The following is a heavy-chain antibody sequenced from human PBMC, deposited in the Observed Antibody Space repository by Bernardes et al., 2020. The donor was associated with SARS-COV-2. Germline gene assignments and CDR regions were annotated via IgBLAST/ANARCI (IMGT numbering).Heavy chain of an antibody. J-gene: IGHJ6*02. CDR2: ISGSGGST. CDR1: GFTFSSYA. Sequence: GGSLRLSCAASGFTFSSYAMSWVRQAPGKGLAWVSAISGSGGSTYYADSVKGRFTISRDNSKNTLYLQMNSLRAEDTAVYYCAKDSTEIIYWQWLDSRPYCCYGMEGWGQGTTVTVSS. D-gene: IGHD6-19*01. CDR3: AKDSTEIIYWQWLDSRPYCCYGMEG. V-gene: IGHV3-23*01.